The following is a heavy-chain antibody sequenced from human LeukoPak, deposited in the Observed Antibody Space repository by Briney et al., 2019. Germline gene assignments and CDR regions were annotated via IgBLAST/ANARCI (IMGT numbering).Heavy chain of an antibody. CDR2: IYYSGST. Sequence: PSETLSLTCIVSGGSISSYYWSWIRQPPGKGLEWIGYIYYSGSTNYNPSLKSRVTISVDTSKNQFSLKLSSVTAADTAVYYCAREDYGDYMDVWGKGTTVTVSS. CDR3: AREDYGDYMDV. CDR1: GGSISSYY. J-gene: IGHJ6*03. D-gene: IGHD4-17*01. V-gene: IGHV4-59*01.